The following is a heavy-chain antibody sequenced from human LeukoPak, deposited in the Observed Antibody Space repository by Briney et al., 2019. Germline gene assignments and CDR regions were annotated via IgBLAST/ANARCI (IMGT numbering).Heavy chain of an antibody. CDR1: GFSVSSYA. V-gene: IGHV3-23*01. Sequence: PGGSLRLSCAASGFSVSSYAMSWVRQAPGKGLEWVSSISCSVDNTYYADSVKGRCTISRDNSKNTLFLQMNGLRAEDTAVFYCAKRSGYTTGWFCDFWGQGTLVTVSS. D-gene: IGHD6-19*01. J-gene: IGHJ4*02. CDR2: ISCSVDNT. CDR3: AKRSGYTTGWFCDF.